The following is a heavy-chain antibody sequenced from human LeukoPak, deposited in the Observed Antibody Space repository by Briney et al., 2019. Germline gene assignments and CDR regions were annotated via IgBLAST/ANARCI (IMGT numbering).Heavy chain of an antibody. D-gene: IGHD3-22*01. J-gene: IGHJ4*02. Sequence: GGSLRLSCAASGFTFSSYAMHWVRQAPGKGLEWVAVISYDGSNKYYADSVKGRFTISRDNAKNSLYLQMNSLRAEDTAVYYCAMDYDSSGYPGYFDYWGQGTLVTVSS. V-gene: IGHV3-30-3*01. CDR2: ISYDGSNK. CDR1: GFTFSSYA. CDR3: AMDYDSSGYPGYFDY.